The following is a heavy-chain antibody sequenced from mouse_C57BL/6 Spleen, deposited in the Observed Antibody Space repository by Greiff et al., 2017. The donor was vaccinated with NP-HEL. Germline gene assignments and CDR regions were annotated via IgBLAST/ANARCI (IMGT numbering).Heavy chain of an antibody. CDR2: ISSGSSTI. V-gene: IGHV5-17*01. CDR1: GFTFSDYG. Sequence: EVMLVESGGGLVKPGGSLKLSCAASGFTFSDYGMHWVRQAPEKGLEWVAYISSGSSTIYYADTVKGRFTISRDNAKNTLFLQMTSLRSEDTSMYYCAILWPMDYWGQGTSVTVSS. J-gene: IGHJ4*01. CDR3: AILWPMDY.